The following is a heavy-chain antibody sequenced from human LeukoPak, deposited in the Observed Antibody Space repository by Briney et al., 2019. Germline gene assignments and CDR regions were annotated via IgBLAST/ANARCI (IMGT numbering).Heavy chain of an antibody. Sequence: ASVKVSCKASGYTFTSYGISWVRQAPGQGLEWMGWISAYNGNTNYAQKPQGRVTMTTDTSTSTAYMELRSLRSDDTAVYYCARGITMVRGVNNWFDPWGQGTLVTVSS. J-gene: IGHJ5*02. CDR1: GYTFTSYG. CDR2: ISAYNGNT. V-gene: IGHV1-18*01. D-gene: IGHD3-10*01. CDR3: ARGITMVRGVNNWFDP.